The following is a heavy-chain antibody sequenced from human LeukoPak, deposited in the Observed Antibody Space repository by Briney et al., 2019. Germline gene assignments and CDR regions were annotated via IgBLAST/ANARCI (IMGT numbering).Heavy chain of an antibody. CDR3: AKEGFDY. J-gene: IGHJ4*02. CDR2: ISATGGTT. CDR1: GLTFSNYV. Sequence: GGSLRLSCAASGLTFSNYVMSWVRQAPGKGLEWVSSISATGGTTYYADSVKGRCTISRDNSKSTLYLQMNSLRAEDTAVYYCAKEGFDYWGQGTLATVSS. V-gene: IGHV3-23*01.